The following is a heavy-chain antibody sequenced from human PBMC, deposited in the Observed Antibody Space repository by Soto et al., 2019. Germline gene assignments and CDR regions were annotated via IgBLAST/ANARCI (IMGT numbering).Heavy chain of an antibody. V-gene: IGHV1-69*02. CDR1: GGTFDSYS. CDR3: ATGALGGRQLRVRDAFDF. CDR2: VAPIFDFS. J-gene: IGHJ3*01. Sequence: QVQLVQSGAEVKKPGSSLRVSCRASGGTFDSYSISWVRQAPGQGLEWLGKVAPIFDFSRYAPKFQGRVTTTAAKATSIASMDLSGRTSQDTAVYYCATGALGGRQLRVRDAFDFWGQGTKVTLSS. D-gene: IGHD3-16*01.